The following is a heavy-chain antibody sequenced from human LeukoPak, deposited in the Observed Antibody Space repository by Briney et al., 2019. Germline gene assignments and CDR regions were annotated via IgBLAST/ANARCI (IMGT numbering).Heavy chain of an antibody. J-gene: IGHJ3*02. CDR1: GYTFTGYY. CDR3: ARGGRWELPRPYAFDI. CDR2: ISAYNGHT. Sequence: GASVKVSCKASGYTFTGYYMHWVRQAPGQGLEWMGWISAYNGHTNYAQKLQGRVTMTTDTSTGTAYMELRSLRSDETADYYCARGGRWELPRPYAFDIWGQGTMVTVSS. V-gene: IGHV1-18*04. D-gene: IGHD1-26*01.